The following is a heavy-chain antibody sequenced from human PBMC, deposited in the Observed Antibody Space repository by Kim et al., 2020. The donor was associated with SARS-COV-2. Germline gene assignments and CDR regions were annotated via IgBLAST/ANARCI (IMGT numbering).Heavy chain of an antibody. V-gene: IGHV4-38-2*02. D-gene: IGHD4-17*01. Sequence: SETLSLTCTVSGYSISSGYYWGWIRQPPGKGLEWIGSIYHSGSTYYNPSLKSRVTISVDTSKNQFSLKLSSVTAADTAVYYCARAYGDLDYWGQGTLVTV. CDR3: ARAYGDLDY. CDR1: GYSISSGYY. CDR2: IYHSGST. J-gene: IGHJ4*02.